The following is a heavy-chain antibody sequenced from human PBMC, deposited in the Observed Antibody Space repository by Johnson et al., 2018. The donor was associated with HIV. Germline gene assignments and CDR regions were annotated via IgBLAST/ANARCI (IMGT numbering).Heavy chain of an antibody. CDR3: ARDPGSSSRGAFDI. CDR1: GFTFDYYD. V-gene: IGHV3-20*04. CDR2: INWNGGTV. Sequence: VQLVESGGGVVRPGGSLRLSCSASGFTFDYYDMNWVRQAPGKGLEWVSGINWNGGTVGYADSVRGRFTISRDNAKNSLYLQMNSLRAGDTAVYYCARDPGSSSRGAFDIWGQGTMVTVSS. D-gene: IGHD6-13*01. J-gene: IGHJ3*02.